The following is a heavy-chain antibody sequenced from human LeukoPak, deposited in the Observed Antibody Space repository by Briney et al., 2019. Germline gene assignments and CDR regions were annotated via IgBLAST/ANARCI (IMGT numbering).Heavy chain of an antibody. CDR3: AKDTRRYDILTGYLAGNRFDP. CDR2: MNPNSGNT. D-gene: IGHD3-9*01. J-gene: IGHJ5*02. Sequence: ASVKVSCKASGYTFTSYDINWVRQATGQGLEWMGWMNPNSGNTGYAQKFQGRVTMTRNTSISTAYMELSSLRSEDTAVNYCAKDTRRYDILTGYLAGNRFDPWGQGTLVTVSS. V-gene: IGHV1-8*01. CDR1: GYTFTSYD.